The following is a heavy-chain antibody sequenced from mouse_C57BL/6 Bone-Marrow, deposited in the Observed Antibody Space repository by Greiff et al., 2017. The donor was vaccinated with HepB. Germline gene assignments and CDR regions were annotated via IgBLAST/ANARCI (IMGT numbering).Heavy chain of an antibody. J-gene: IGHJ3*01. D-gene: IGHD1-1*01. CDR3: AREAYGPAWFAY. V-gene: IGHV1-55*01. CDR2: IYPGSGST. Sequence: QVQLQQPGAELVKPGASVKMSCKASGYTFTSYWITWVKQRPGQGLEWIGDIYPGSGSTNYNEKFKSKATLTVDTSSSTAYMQLSSLTSEDSAVYYCAREAYGPAWFAYWGQGTLVTVSA. CDR1: GYTFTSYW.